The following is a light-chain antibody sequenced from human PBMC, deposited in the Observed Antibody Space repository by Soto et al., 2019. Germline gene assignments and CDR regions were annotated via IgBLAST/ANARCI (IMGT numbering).Light chain of an antibody. CDR2: GAS. V-gene: IGKV3-20*01. CDR3: QQYGSSPWT. CDR1: QSVSSSY. Sequence: EIVLTQSPGTLSLSRGERATLSCRASQSVSSSYLAWYQQKPGQAPSLLIYGASSRATGIPDRFSGSGSGTDFTLTISRLEPEDFAVYYCQQYGSSPWTFGQGTKVDIK. J-gene: IGKJ1*01.